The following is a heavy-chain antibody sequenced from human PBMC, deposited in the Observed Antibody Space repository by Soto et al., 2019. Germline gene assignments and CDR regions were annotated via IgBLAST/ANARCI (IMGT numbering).Heavy chain of an antibody. CDR1: GGSISSYY. J-gene: IGHJ6*02. CDR2: IYYSGST. CDR3: ARRMVRYYYYGMDV. V-gene: IGHV4-59*01. D-gene: IGHD2-8*01. Sequence: PSETLSLTCTVSGGSISSYYWSWIRQPPGKGLEWIGYIYYSGSTNYNPSLKSRVTISVDTSKNQFSLKLSSVTAADTAVYYCARRMVRYYYYGMDVWGQGTTVTVSS.